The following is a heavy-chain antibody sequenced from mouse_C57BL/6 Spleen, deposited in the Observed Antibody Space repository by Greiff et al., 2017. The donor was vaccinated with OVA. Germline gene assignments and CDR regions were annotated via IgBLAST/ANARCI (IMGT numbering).Heavy chain of an antibody. CDR2: IDPNSGGT. Sequence: QVHVKQSGAELVKPGASVKLSCKASGYTFTSYWMHWVKQRPGRGLEWIGRIDPNSGGTKYNEKFKSKATLPVDKPSSTAYMQLSSLTSEDSAVYYCARDYFGSSGFAYWGQGTLVTVSA. CDR1: GYTFTSYW. J-gene: IGHJ3*01. CDR3: ARDYFGSSGFAY. D-gene: IGHD1-1*01. V-gene: IGHV1-72*01.